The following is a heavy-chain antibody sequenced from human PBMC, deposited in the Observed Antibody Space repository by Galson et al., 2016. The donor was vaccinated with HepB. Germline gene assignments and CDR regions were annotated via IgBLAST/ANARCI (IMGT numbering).Heavy chain of an antibody. Sequence: LRLSCAASGFTFSTYTMNWVRQAPGKGLEWVSSISSSSTYIYYVDPVKGRFTISRDNAKNTLYLQMNSLRAEDTALYYCTRVHREGIAAAGFQIWGQGTLVTVSS. CDR1: GFTFSTYT. J-gene: IGHJ4*02. CDR2: ISSSSTYI. CDR3: TRVHREGIAAAGFQI. D-gene: IGHD6-13*01. V-gene: IGHV3-21*01.